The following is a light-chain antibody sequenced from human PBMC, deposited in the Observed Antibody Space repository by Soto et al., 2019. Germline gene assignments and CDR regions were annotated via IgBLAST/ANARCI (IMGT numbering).Light chain of an antibody. V-gene: IGKV1-5*03. CDR3: QHYNSYSEA. CDR2: KAS. CDR1: QTISSW. J-gene: IGKJ1*01. Sequence: DIQMTQSPPPLSGSVGGRVTITCRASQTISSWLAWYQQKPGKAPKLLIYKASTLKSGVPSRFSGSGSGTEFTLTISSLQPDDFATYYCQHYNSYSEAFGQGAKVDIK.